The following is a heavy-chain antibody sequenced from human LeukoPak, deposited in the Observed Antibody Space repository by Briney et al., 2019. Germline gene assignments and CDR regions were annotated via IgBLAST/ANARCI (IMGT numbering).Heavy chain of an antibody. CDR1: KFTFRNYA. J-gene: IGHJ3*02. D-gene: IGHD5-24*01. CDR3: AREDLEMSNQLGAAFDT. V-gene: IGHV3-30-3*01. Sequence: PGGSLRLSCAVSKFTFRNYAMHWVRQAPGKGLEWVAIISYDGGNQNYANSVKGRFTVSRDNSKNTLYLQMNSLRPEDTGVYYCAREDLEMSNQLGAAFDTWGQGTMVTVSS. CDR2: ISYDGGNQ.